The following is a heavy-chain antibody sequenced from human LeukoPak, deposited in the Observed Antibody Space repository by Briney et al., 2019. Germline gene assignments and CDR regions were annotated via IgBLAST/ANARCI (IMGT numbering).Heavy chain of an antibody. V-gene: IGHV3-23*01. J-gene: IGHJ4*02. D-gene: IGHD3-10*01. Sequence: PGGSLRLFCAVSGITLSNYGMSWVRQAPGKGLEWVAGISDSGGSTNYADSVKGRFTISRDNPKNTLYLQMNSLRAEDTAVYFCAKRGIVIRAVIIVGFHKEAYYFDYWGQGALVTVSS. CDR2: ISDSGGST. CDR3: AKRGIVIRAVIIVGFHKEAYYFDY. CDR1: GITLSNYG.